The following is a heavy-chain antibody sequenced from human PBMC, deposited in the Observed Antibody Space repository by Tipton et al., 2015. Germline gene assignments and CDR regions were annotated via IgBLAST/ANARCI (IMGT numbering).Heavy chain of an antibody. V-gene: IGHV6-1*01. CDR1: GDSVSSNSAA. CDR3: AREGGLGYCSGGSCSPFDF. Sequence: TLSLTCAISGDSVSSNSAAWNWIRQSPSRGLEWLGRTYYRSMWYNDYAVSVKSRITINPDTSKNQFSLQLNSVTPEDTAVYYCAREGGLGYCSGGSCSPFDFWGQGTLVTVSS. J-gene: IGHJ4*02. D-gene: IGHD2-15*01. CDR2: TYYRSMWYN.